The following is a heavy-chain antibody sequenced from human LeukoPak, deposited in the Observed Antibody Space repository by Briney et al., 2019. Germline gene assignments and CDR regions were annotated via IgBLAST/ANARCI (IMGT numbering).Heavy chain of an antibody. V-gene: IGHV1-8*03. D-gene: IGHD6-19*01. CDR3: ARVAPQWLAPIDY. J-gene: IGHJ4*02. CDR2: MNPNSGNS. Sequence: ASVKVSCKASGYTFTNFEVNWVRQAAGQGLEWMGWMNPNSGNSGFAQKFQGRVTITSDNSISTAYMEVSGLTPDDTAVYFCARVAPQWLAPIDYWGQGTLVILSS. CDR1: GYTFTNFE.